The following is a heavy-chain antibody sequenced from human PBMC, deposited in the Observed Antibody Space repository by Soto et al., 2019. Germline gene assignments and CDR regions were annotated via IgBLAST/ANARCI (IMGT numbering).Heavy chain of an antibody. Sequence: ETLSLTCSVYGGSSRAYHWSWIRQSPGEGLEWIGEFSYSGSLNYNPSLKRRVAVSLDTSTDHFSLTMTSVTAADTGVYFCAGGPRYWSFALWGRGTLVTVSS. CDR1: GGSSRAYH. CDR3: AGGPRYWSFAL. CDR2: FSYSGSL. J-gene: IGHJ2*01. V-gene: IGHV4-34*01. D-gene: IGHD1-20*01.